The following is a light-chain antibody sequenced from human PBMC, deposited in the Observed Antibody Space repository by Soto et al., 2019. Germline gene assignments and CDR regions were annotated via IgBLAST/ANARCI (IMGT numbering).Light chain of an antibody. CDR1: SSDISIYNY. J-gene: IGLJ1*01. V-gene: IGLV2-14*01. CDR2: EVS. CDR3: CSYTSSTNYV. Sequence: QSALTQPASVSGSPGQSITISCTGTSSDISIYNYVSWYQQHPGKAPKLIIYEVSNRPSGISNRFSGAKSGNTASLTISRLQVEDEADYYCCSYTSSTNYVFGAGTKVTVL.